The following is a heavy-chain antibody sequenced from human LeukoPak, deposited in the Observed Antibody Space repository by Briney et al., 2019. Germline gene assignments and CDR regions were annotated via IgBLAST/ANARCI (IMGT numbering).Heavy chain of an antibody. CDR2: IKQDGSEK. CDR1: GFAFSSYA. D-gene: IGHD3/OR15-3a*01. Sequence: GRSLRLSCAASGFAFSSYAMHWVRQAPGKGLEWVANIKQDGSEKNYVDSVKGRFTISRDNAKNSLFLQMNSLRAEDTAAYYCAGGTGWLIDYWGQGTLVTVSS. CDR3: AGGTGWLIDY. V-gene: IGHV3-7*01. J-gene: IGHJ4*02.